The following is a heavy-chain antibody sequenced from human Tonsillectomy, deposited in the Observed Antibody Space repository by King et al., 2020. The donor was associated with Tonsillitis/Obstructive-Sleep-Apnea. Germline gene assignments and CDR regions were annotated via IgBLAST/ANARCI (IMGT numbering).Heavy chain of an antibody. Sequence: VQLVESGGGLVQPGRSLRLSCTASGFTFGDYAMSWVRQAPGKGLEWVGFIRSKAYGGTTEYAASVKGRFTISRDDSKSIAHLQMNSLKTEDAAMYYFFRGGIGPPRYGDYPYFFVYWGQGTLVAVSS. CDR1: GFTFGDYA. V-gene: IGHV3-49*04. D-gene: IGHD4-17*01. CDR3: FRGGIGPPRYGDYPYFFVY. J-gene: IGHJ4*02. CDR2: IRSKAYGGTT.